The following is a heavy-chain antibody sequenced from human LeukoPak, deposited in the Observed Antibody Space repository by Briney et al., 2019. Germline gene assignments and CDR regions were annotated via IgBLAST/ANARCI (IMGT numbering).Heavy chain of an antibody. CDR1: GFTFTSYE. D-gene: IGHD4-17*01. CDR3: ARKGTYGDY. CDR2: ISSSASTI. Sequence: GGSLRLSCAASGFTFTSYEMNWVRQAPGKGLEWVSYISSSASTIYYADSVKGRFTISRDNAKNSLYLQMNSLRAEDTAVYYCARKGTYGDYWGQGTLVTVSS. V-gene: IGHV3-48*03. J-gene: IGHJ4*02.